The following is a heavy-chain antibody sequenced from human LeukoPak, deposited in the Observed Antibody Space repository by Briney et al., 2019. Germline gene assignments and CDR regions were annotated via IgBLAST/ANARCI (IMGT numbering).Heavy chain of an antibody. D-gene: IGHD2-2*01. Sequence: GGSLRLSCAASGFAVSSNYMSWVRQAPGKGLEWVSYISSSSSTIYYADSVKGRFTISRDNAKNSLYLQMNSLRAEDTAVYYCARRTSPPDYWGQGTLVTVSS. CDR3: ARRTSPPDY. CDR1: GFAVSSNY. J-gene: IGHJ4*02. V-gene: IGHV3-48*01. CDR2: ISSSSSTI.